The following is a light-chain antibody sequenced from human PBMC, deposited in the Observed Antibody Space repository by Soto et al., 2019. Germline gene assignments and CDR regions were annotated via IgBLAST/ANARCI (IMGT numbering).Light chain of an antibody. CDR2: DAS. J-gene: IGKJ2*01. CDR3: QQRANWPPYT. V-gene: IGKV3-11*01. Sequence: EVVLTQSPATLSLSPGERATLSCRASQRISNYLAWFRQKPGQAPRLLIYDASTRASGIPARFSGNGSETDFTLTISTLEPEDFAVYYWQQRANWPPYTFGQGTKLEIK. CDR1: QRISNY.